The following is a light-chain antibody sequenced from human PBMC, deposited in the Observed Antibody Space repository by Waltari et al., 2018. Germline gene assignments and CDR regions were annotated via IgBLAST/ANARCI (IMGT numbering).Light chain of an antibody. V-gene: IGKV1-33*01. Sequence: IQMTQSQYSLSQPLQHRPTLTCQASQDISNYLNWYQQKPGKAPKLLVYDASKLETGVPSRFSGSGSGTDFTFTISSLQPEDIAAYYCQQYDNLPLTFGGGTKVEIK. CDR3: QQYDNLPLT. CDR2: DAS. J-gene: IGKJ4*01. CDR1: QDISNY.